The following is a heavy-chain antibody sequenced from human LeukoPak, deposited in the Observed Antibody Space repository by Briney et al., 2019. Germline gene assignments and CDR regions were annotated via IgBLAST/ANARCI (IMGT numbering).Heavy chain of an antibody. D-gene: IGHD3-10*01. CDR2: INQDGTEK. J-gene: IGHJ4*02. CDR1: GISFSNYS. V-gene: IGHV3-7*01. CDR3: VKVAKYYYGSETYYFFEH. Sequence: GGSLRLSCAASGISFSNYSMSWVRQLPGKGLEWVANINQDGTEKYYVDSVKGRFTISRDNANNSLYLQMNSLRVEDTAIYYCVKVAKYYYGSETYYFFEHWGQGTPVTASS.